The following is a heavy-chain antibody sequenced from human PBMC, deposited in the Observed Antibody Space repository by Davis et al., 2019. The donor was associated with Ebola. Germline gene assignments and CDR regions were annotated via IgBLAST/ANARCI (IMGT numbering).Heavy chain of an antibody. CDR2: IKQDGSEK. CDR1: GFTFSSYS. J-gene: IGHJ6*02. Sequence: GESLKISCAASGFTFSSYSMNWVRQAPGKGLEWVANIKQDGSEKYYVDSVKGRFTISRDNAKNSLYLQMNSLRAEDTAVYYCARGGSSGWHGYYYYGMDVWGQGTTVTVSS. CDR3: ARGGSSGWHGYYYYGMDV. D-gene: IGHD6-19*01. V-gene: IGHV3-7*03.